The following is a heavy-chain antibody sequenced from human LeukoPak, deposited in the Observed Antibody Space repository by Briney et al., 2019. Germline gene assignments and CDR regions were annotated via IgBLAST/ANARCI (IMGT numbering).Heavy chain of an antibody. CDR3: ARSPDYYGSGSPGAF. CDR2: INSNNGDT. J-gene: IGHJ1*01. D-gene: IGHD3-10*01. CDR1: GYTFIAYY. Sequence: ASVTVSCKASGYTFIAYYMHWVRQAPGQGLEWMGWINSNNGDTNSAQNFQGRVTMTRDTSISTAYMELSRLTSDDTAVYYCARSPDYYGSGSPGAFWGQGTLVTVSS. V-gene: IGHV1-2*02.